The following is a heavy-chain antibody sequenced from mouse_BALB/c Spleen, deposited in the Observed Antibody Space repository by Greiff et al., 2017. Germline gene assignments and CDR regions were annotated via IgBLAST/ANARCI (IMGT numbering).Heavy chain of an antibody. CDR3: ARHDGITDYDAMDY. V-gene: IGHV5-6-2*01. D-gene: IGHD1-1*01. CDR2: INSNGGST. J-gene: IGHJ4*01. CDR1: GFTFSSYY. Sequence: EVKVVESGGGLVKLGGSLKLSCAASGFTFSSYYMSWVRQTPEKRLELVAAINSNGGSTYYPDTVKGRFTISRDNAKNTLYLQMSSLKSEDTALYYCARHDGITDYDAMDYWGQGTSVTVSS.